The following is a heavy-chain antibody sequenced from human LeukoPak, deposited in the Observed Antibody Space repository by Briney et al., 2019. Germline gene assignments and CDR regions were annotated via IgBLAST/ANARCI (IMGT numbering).Heavy chain of an antibody. CDR3: ARTAVGATGHVGWFDP. V-gene: IGHV4-30-2*01. D-gene: IGHD1-26*01. J-gene: IGHJ5*02. Sequence: SETLSLTCAVSGGSISSGGYSWSWIRQPPGKGLEWIGYIYHSGSTYYNPSLKSRVTISVDRSKNQFSLKLSSVTAADTAVYYCARTAVGATGHVGWFDPWGQGTLVTVSS. CDR1: GGSISSGGYS. CDR2: IYHSGST.